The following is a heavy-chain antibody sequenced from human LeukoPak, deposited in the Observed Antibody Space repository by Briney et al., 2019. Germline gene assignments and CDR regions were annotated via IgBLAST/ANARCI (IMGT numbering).Heavy chain of an antibody. Sequence: ASVKVSCKASGGTFSGYAISWVRQAPGQGLEWMGGIIPIFGTANYAQKFQGRVTITTDESTSTAYMELSSLRSEDTAVYYCAKGGSSGWYAAPNWFDPWGQGTLVTVSS. CDR1: GGTFSGYA. CDR3: AKGGSSGWYAAPNWFDP. D-gene: IGHD6-19*01. V-gene: IGHV1-69*05. CDR2: IIPIFGTA. J-gene: IGHJ5*02.